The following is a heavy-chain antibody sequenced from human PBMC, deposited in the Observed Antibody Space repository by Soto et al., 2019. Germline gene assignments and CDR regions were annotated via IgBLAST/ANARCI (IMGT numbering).Heavy chain of an antibody. J-gene: IGHJ6*02. CDR3: ANLMSSAYYCGMDV. D-gene: IGHD3-10*01. V-gene: IGHV1-69*02. CDR2: ISPILGIA. Sequence: QVQLVQSGAEGKKPGSSVKVSCKASGGTFISYTISWVRQAPGQGLEWMGRISPILGIANYAQKFQGSVTITAYKSTSTAYMELSNLRSEDTAGYYCANLMSSAYYCGMDVWGQGTTVTVSS. CDR1: GGTFISYT.